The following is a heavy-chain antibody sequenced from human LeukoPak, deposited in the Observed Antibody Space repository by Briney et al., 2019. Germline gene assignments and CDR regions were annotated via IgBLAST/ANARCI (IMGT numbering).Heavy chain of an antibody. CDR3: AREAMITFGGVIVIPSNFDY. J-gene: IGHJ4*02. V-gene: IGHV4-59*01. CDR1: GGSISSYY. CDR2: IYYSGST. Sequence: SETLSLTCTVSGGSISSYYWSWIRQPPGKGLEWIGYIYYSGSTNYNPSLKSRVTISVDTSKNQFSLKLSSVTAADTAVYYCAREAMITFGGVIVIPSNFDYWGQGTLVTVSS. D-gene: IGHD3-16*02.